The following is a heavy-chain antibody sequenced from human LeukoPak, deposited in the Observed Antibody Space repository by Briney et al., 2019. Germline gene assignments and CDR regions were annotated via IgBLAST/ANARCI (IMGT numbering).Heavy chain of an antibody. V-gene: IGHV1-46*01. D-gene: IGHD3-22*01. Sequence: ASVKVSCKASGYTFTSYYMHWVRQAPGQGLEWMGIINPSGGSTSYAQKFQDRVTMTRDKSTSTVYMELSSLRSEDTAVYYCARDGTYYYDSSGYYANWGQGTLVTVSS. CDR1: GYTFTSYY. CDR2: INPSGGST. J-gene: IGHJ4*02. CDR3: ARDGTYYYDSSGYYAN.